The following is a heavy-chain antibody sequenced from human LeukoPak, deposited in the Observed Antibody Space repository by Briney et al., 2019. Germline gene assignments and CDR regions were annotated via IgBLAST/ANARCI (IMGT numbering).Heavy chain of an antibody. Sequence: GGSLRLSWASSGFTFSSYAMSWVRQAPGKGLEWVSAISGSGGSTYYADSVKGRFTISRDNSKNTLYLQMNSLRAEDTAVYYSAKVLHIRDLGINYWGQGTLVTVSS. V-gene: IGHV3-23*01. CDR1: GFTFSSYA. CDR3: AKVLHIRDLGINY. J-gene: IGHJ4*02. CDR2: ISGSGGST. D-gene: IGHD2-21*01.